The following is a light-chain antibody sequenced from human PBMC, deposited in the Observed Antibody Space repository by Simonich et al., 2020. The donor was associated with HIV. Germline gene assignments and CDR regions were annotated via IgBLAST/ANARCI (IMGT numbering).Light chain of an antibody. CDR3: QQANSFPRT. CDR2: AAS. CDR1: QSFSSL. J-gene: IGKJ1*01. Sequence: IQLTQSPSSMSASVGDRVTVTCRASQSFSSLLAWYQPKQGKAPKLLIYAASSLQSGYPSRFSGSGSGTDFTLTINNLQPEDFATYYCQQANSFPRTFGQGTKVEIK. V-gene: IGKV1-12*01.